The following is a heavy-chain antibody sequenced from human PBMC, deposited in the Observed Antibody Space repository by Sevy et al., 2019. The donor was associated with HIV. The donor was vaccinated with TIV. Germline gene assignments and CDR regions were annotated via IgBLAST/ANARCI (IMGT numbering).Heavy chain of an antibody. CDR2: INSSGGST. V-gene: IGHV3-23*01. CDR3: AKNPVEWLGYNYYYMDV. CDR1: GFTFSSYA. Sequence: GGSLRLSCAASGFTFSSYAMSWVRQAPGKGLEWVSGINSSGGSTYYADSVKGRFTVSRDNSKNTLYLQMSSLRPEDTAVNFCAKNPVEWLGYNYYYMDVWGKGATVTVSS. D-gene: IGHD3-3*01. J-gene: IGHJ6*03.